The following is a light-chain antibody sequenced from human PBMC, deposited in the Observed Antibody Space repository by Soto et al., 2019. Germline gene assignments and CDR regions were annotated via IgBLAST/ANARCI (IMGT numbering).Light chain of an antibody. CDR2: GNS. CDR3: QSHDSSLSGWV. Sequence: VVTQPPSVSGAPGQRVTISCTGSSSNIGAGYDVHWYQQLPGTAPKLLIYGNSNRPSGVPDRFSGSKSGTSASLAITGLQAEDEADYYCQSHDSSLSGWVFGGGTKLTVL. J-gene: IGLJ3*02. CDR1: SSNIGAGYD. V-gene: IGLV1-40*01.